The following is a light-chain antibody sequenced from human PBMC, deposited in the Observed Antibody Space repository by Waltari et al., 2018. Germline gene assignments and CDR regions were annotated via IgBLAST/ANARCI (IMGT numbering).Light chain of an antibody. Sequence: EIEMTQSPATLSVSPGERATVSCRASQSVGNKLAWYQQKPGQAPRLLFYDASTRATGIPVRFSGSGSGTEFTLTISSLQSEDFAVSYCQQSNNWPYTFGQGTKLEIK. CDR3: QQSNNWPYT. CDR2: DAS. V-gene: IGKV3-15*01. J-gene: IGKJ2*01. CDR1: QSVGNK.